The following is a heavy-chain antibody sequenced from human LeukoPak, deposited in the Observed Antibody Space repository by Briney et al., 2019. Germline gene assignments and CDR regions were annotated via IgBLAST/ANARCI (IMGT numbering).Heavy chain of an antibody. CDR2: ISVYNGHT. D-gene: IGHD1-26*01. Sequence: GASVKVSCKASGYTFTSYGISWVRQAPGQGLEWLGWISVYNGHTNYAQKLQGRVTMTTDTSTTTAYKELRTLRSDDTAVYYCARGGRWELPRPYAFDVWGQGTVVTVSS. V-gene: IGHV1-18*01. J-gene: IGHJ3*01. CDR3: ARGGRWELPRPYAFDV. CDR1: GYTFTSYG.